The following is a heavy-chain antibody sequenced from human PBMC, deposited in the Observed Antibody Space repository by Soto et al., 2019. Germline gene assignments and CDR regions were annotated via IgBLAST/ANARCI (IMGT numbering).Heavy chain of an antibody. Sequence: QVQLVQSGSEVKKPGSSVKVSCKTSGGTLSSFAISWVRQAPGQGLEWVGTFIPVVAMAKYGQNFQGRVTITADQLTNTLFMELRSLRYEDTATYYCVNGHDNYFYYGMDVWGQGTTVTVSS. D-gene: IGHD1-1*01. CDR2: FIPVVAMA. CDR1: GGTLSSFA. V-gene: IGHV1-69*04. CDR3: VNGHDNYFYYGMDV. J-gene: IGHJ6*02.